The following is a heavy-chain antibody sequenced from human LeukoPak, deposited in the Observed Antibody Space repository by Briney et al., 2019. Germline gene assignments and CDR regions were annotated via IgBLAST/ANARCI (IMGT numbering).Heavy chain of an antibody. V-gene: IGHV3-23*01. Sequence: GGSLRLSCAASGFTFSSYSMNWVRQAPGKGLEWVSAISGSGGSTYCADSVKGRFTISRDNSKNTLYLQMNSLRAEDTAVYYCAKNPDSSGYSYYFDYWGQGTLVTVSS. CDR2: ISGSGGST. D-gene: IGHD3-22*01. J-gene: IGHJ4*02. CDR3: AKNPDSSGYSYYFDY. CDR1: GFTFSSYS.